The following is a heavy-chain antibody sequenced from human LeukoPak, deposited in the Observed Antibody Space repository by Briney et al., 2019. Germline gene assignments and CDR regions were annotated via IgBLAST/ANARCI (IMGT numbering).Heavy chain of an antibody. J-gene: IGHJ6*03. D-gene: IGHD5-12*01. CDR3: AKDGYSGYDGYYMDV. Sequence: GGSLRLSCAASGFSFSNYGMHWVRQAPGKGLEWVAFIRYDGNNKYYVDSVKGRFTISRDNSNNTLYMQMNSLSTEDTAVYCCAKDGYSGYDGYYMDVWGKGTTVTVSS. CDR2: IRYDGNNK. V-gene: IGHV3-30*02. CDR1: GFSFSNYG.